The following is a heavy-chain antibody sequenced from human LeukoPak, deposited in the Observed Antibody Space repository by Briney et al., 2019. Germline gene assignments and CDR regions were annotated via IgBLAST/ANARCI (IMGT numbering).Heavy chain of an antibody. D-gene: IGHD6-13*01. V-gene: IGHV3-33*01. CDR3: ARGRGIAAEYFDY. CDR1: GFTFSSYG. Sequence: GGSLRLSCAASGFTFSSYGMHWVRQAPGKGLEWVAVIWYDGSNKYYADSVKGRFTISRDNSKNTLYLQMNSLRAEDTAVYYCARGRGIAAEYFDYWGQGTLVTVSS. J-gene: IGHJ4*02. CDR2: IWYDGSNK.